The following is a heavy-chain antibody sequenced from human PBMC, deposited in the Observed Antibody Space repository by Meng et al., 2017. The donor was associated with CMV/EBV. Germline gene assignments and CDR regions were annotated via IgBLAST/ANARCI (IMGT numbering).Heavy chain of an antibody. CDR2: INPNSGGT. V-gene: IGHV1-2*02. D-gene: IGHD4-11*01. CDR1: GYTFTGYY. J-gene: IGHJ6*02. CDR3: ARAPPYSNYRNIYYYYYGMDV. Sequence: ASVKVSCKASGYTFTGYYMHWVRQAPGQGLEWMGWINPNSGGTNYAQKFQGRVTMTRDTSISTAYMELSRLRSDDTAVYYRARAPPYSNYRNIYYYYYGMDVWGQGTTVTVSS.